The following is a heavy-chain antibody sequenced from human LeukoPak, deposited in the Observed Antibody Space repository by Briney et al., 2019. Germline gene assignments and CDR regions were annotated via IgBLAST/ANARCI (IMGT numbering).Heavy chain of an antibody. CDR2: IWYDGSNK. CDR3: ARNRGYSGRDYFGY. D-gene: IGHD5-12*01. J-gene: IGHJ4*02. CDR1: GFTFSSYG. Sequence: PGRFLRLSCAASGFTFSSYGMHWVRQAPGKGLEWVAVIWYDGSNKYYADSVKGRFTISRDNSKNTLYLQMNSLRAEDTAVYYCARNRGYSGRDYFGYWGQGTLVTVSS. V-gene: IGHV3-33*01.